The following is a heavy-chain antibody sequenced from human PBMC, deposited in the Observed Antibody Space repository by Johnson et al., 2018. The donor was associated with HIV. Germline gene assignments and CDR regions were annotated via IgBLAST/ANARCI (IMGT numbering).Heavy chain of an antibody. CDR1: GFTLSDSA. D-gene: IGHD3-10*01. V-gene: IGHV3-30-3*01. CDR3: ARDSLVGGPPQVDAFDI. Sequence: QVQLVESGGGVVQPGRSLRLSCAASGFTLSDSALHWVRQAPGKGLEWVAFIAHDESITHYADSVKGRFTMSRDNSKNTLYLQMKSLRPEDTAVYYCARDSLVGGPPQVDAFDIWGQGTMVTVSS. J-gene: IGHJ3*02. CDR2: IAHDESIT.